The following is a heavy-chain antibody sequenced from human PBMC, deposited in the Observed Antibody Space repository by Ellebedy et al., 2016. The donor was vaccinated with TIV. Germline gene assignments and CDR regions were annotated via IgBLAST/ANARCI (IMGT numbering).Heavy chain of an antibody. D-gene: IGHD6-13*01. Sequence: AASVKVSCKASGYTFTRYAIHWVRQAPGQRLEWMGWISGYNGDTNYAQQFQGRLTLTTDTSTSTAYMELRSLTSDDTAVYFCARTAAAGTALGDYWGQGTLVTVSS. CDR2: ISGYNGDT. CDR3: ARTAAAGTALGDY. J-gene: IGHJ4*02. CDR1: GYTFTRYA. V-gene: IGHV1-18*01.